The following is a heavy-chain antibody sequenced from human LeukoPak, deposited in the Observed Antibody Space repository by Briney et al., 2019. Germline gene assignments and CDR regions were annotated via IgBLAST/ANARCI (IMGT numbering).Heavy chain of an antibody. V-gene: IGHV3-74*01. CDR2: INGDGSST. D-gene: IGHD5-18*01. CDR3: ARTGYSYEFDY. Sequence: GGSLRLSCAVSGFSFRTYWMDWVRQAPGKGLVWVSRINGDGSSTIYADSVKGRFTISRDNARNTLYLQTNGLRAEDTAVYYCARTGYSYEFDYWGQGTLVTVS. J-gene: IGHJ4*02. CDR1: GFSFRTYW.